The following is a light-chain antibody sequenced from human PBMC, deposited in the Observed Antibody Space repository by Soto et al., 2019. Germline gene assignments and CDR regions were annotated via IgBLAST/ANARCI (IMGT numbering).Light chain of an antibody. Sequence: QPVLTQSPSASASLGASVKLTCTLSSGHSNYAIAWHQQQPEKGPRYLMKVNSDGSHSKGSGIPDRFSGSSSGAERYLTISSLQSEDEADYYCQTWGTGIVVFGGGTKLTVL. CDR1: SGHSNYA. CDR2: VNSDGSH. V-gene: IGLV4-69*01. J-gene: IGLJ2*01. CDR3: QTWGTGIVV.